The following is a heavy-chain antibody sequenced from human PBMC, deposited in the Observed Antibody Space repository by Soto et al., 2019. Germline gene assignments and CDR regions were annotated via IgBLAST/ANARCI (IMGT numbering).Heavy chain of an antibody. J-gene: IGHJ4*02. CDR3: AKDGWVRGAYDY. V-gene: IGHV3-30*18. CDR1: GFTFSSYG. Sequence: QVQLVESGGGVVQPGRSLRLSCAASGFTFSSYGMHWVRQAPGKGLEWVAVISYDGSNKYYADSVKGRFTISRDNSKNTLYLQMNSLRAGETAVYYCAKDGWVRGAYDYWGQGTLVTVSS. D-gene: IGHD3-10*01. CDR2: ISYDGSNK.